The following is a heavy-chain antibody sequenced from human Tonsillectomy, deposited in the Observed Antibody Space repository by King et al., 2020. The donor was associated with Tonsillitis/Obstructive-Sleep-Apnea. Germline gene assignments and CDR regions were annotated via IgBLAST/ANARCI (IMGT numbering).Heavy chain of an antibody. D-gene: IGHD1-26*01. Sequence: VQLVESGGDSVQPGGSLRLSCAASGFTFTSYLMSWVRQAPGKGLEWVGNINPSRRYTYYVASVKGRFTISRDNANNSLYLQMNSLRDEDTAGYYCVRDRKGQWSYDAPYYIDAWGQGIPVTVSS. CDR1: GFTFTSYL. CDR3: VRDRKGQWSYDAPYYIDA. V-gene: IGHV3-7*04. J-gene: IGHJ4*02. CDR2: INPSRRYT.